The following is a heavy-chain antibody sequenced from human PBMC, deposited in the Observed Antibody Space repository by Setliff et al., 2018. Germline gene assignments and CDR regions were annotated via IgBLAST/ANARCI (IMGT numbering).Heavy chain of an antibody. J-gene: IGHJ6*03. CDR2: ISYDGINK. D-gene: IGHD3-22*01. Sequence: GGSLRLSCAASGITFSSYAMHWVRQAPGKGLEWVAVISYDGINKYYADSVKGRFTISRDNSKNTLYLQMNSLRPEDTAVYYCAKTAHHYESSGYYYDPYFYYMDVWGKGTTVTVSS. CDR3: AKTAHHYESSGYYYDPYFYYMDV. CDR1: GITFSSYA. V-gene: IGHV3-30*01.